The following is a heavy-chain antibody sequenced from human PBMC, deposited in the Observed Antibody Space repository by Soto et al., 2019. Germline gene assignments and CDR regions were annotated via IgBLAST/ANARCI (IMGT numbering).Heavy chain of an antibody. CDR1: GFTFSSYA. CDR2: ISGSGGST. Sequence: EVQLLESGGGLVQPGGSLRLSCAASGFTFSSYAMSWVRQAPGKGLEWVSAISGSGGSTYYADSVQGRFTNYRDNSKNTLYLQMNSRRAEDRAVYYCAKMSGLGTFDDWGQGTLVTVSS. V-gene: IGHV3-23*01. D-gene: IGHD7-27*01. J-gene: IGHJ4*02. CDR3: AKMSGLGTFDD.